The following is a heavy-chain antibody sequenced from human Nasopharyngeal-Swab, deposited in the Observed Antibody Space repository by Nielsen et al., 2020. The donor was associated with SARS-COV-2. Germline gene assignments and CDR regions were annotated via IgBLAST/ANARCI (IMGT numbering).Heavy chain of an antibody. V-gene: IGHV3-21*01. CDR2: ISSSSRYI. Sequence: GGSLRLSCAAPGFTFNTYNMNWVRQAPGRGLEWVSSISSSSRYIYYADSLKGRFTISRDNAKNSLYLQMNSLRAEDTAVYYCARDFGLNYDTYAMDVWGQGTTVTVSS. D-gene: IGHD3-3*01. J-gene: IGHJ6*02. CDR3: ARDFGLNYDTYAMDV. CDR1: GFTFNTYN.